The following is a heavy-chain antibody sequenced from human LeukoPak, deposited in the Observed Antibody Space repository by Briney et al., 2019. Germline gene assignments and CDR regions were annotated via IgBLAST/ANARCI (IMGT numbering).Heavy chain of an antibody. Sequence: GGSLRLSCAASGFTVSSNYMSWVRQAPGKGLEWVSVIYSGGSTYYADSVKGRFTISRDNSKNTLYLQMNSLRAEDTAVYYCAREVAGPHSDYWGQGTLVTVSS. CDR3: AREVAGPHSDY. CDR1: GFTVSSNY. D-gene: IGHD6-19*01. CDR2: IYSGGST. V-gene: IGHV3-53*01. J-gene: IGHJ4*02.